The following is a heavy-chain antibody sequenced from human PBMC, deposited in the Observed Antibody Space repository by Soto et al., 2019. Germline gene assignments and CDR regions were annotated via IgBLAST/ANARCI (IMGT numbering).Heavy chain of an antibody. CDR3: ARDSRQLVRGYYSYYGLDV. J-gene: IGHJ6*02. CDR1: GFTVSSNY. V-gene: IGHV3-66*01. Sequence: GGSLRLSCAASGFTVSSNYMSWVRQAPGKGLEWVSVIYSGGSTYYTDSVKGRFTISRNNSKNTLYLQMNSLRAEDTAVYYCARDSRQLVRGYYSYYGLDVWGQGTTVTVSS. D-gene: IGHD6-13*01. CDR2: IYSGGST.